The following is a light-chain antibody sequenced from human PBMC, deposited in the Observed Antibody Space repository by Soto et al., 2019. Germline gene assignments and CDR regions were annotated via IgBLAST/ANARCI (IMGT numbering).Light chain of an antibody. CDR1: QGIRSD. V-gene: IGKV1-17*01. Sequence: DIRMTQSPSSLSTSVGDRVTITCRASQGIRSDLGWFQQKPGKAPKRLIYAASSLQSGVPSRFSGSGSGTEFTLTISSLQPEDFATYYCLQHNSYPWTFGQGTKVEMK. J-gene: IGKJ1*01. CDR2: AAS. CDR3: LQHNSYPWT.